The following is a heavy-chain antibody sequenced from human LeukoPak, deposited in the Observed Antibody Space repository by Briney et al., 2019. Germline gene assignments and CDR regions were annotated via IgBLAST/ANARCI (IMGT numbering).Heavy chain of an antibody. J-gene: IGHJ3*02. Sequence: ASVKVSCKASRYTFTGYYMHWVRQAPGQGLEWMAWINPNSGGTNYAQKFQGRVTMTRDTSISTAYMELSRLRSDDTAVYYCARVRALGYCSGGSCYTRRADAFDIWGQGTMVTVSS. V-gene: IGHV1-2*02. CDR2: INPNSGGT. CDR1: RYTFTGYY. D-gene: IGHD2-15*01. CDR3: ARVRALGYCSGGSCYTRRADAFDI.